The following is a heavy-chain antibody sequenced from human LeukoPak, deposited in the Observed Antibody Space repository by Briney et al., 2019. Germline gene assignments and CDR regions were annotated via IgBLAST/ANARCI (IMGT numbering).Heavy chain of an antibody. CDR3: ARRGGSGSLYRGAFDL. J-gene: IGHJ2*01. D-gene: IGHD3-10*01. CDR2: IYPVDSDT. CDR1: GNSFTSSW. Sequence: GESLKISCQGSGNSFTSSWIGWVRHVPGKGLECMGIIYPVDSDTRYSPSFQGQVTISVDKSINTAYLQWSSLKASDTVIYYCARRGGSGSLYRGAFDLWGRGTLVTVSS. V-gene: IGHV5-51*01.